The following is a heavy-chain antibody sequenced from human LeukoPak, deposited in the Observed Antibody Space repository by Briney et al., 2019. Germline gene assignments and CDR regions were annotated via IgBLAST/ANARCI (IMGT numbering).Heavy chain of an antibody. V-gene: IGHV1-8*01. CDR3: AREGLDY. Sequence: ASVKVSCKASGYTFTNYDINWLRQATGQGLEWMGYKNPNSGNSAYAQKFQGRVTITTDASISTAYMELSGLRSEDTALYCCAREGLDYWGQGTLVTVSS. CDR1: GYTFTNYD. CDR2: KNPNSGNS. J-gene: IGHJ4*02.